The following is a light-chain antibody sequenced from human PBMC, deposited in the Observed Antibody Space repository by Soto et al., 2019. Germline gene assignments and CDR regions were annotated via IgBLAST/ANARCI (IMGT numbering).Light chain of an antibody. CDR3: QSYDSSTWV. CDR1: SGSIASNY. CDR2: EDN. V-gene: IGLV6-57*04. Sequence: NFMLTQPHSVSESPGETVTISCTRSSGSIASNYVQWYQQRPGSAPTTVIYEDNQRHSGVPDRFSGSIDSSSNSASLTISGLKTEDEADYYCQSYDSSTWVFGGGTKLTVL. J-gene: IGLJ3*02.